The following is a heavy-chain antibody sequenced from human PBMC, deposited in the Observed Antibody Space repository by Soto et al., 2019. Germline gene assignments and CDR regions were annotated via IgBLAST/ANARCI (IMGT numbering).Heavy chain of an antibody. D-gene: IGHD3-9*01. J-gene: IGHJ6*02. Sequence: SETLSLTCTVSGGSISSGDYYWSWIRQPPGKGLEWIGYIYYSGSTYYNPSLKGRVTISVDTSKNQFSLKLSSVTAADTAVYYCARDGGLRYFDWLQTQSQYGMDVWGQGTTVTVSS. V-gene: IGHV4-30-4*01. CDR1: GGSISSGDYY. CDR3: ARDGGLRYFDWLQTQSQYGMDV. CDR2: IYYSGST.